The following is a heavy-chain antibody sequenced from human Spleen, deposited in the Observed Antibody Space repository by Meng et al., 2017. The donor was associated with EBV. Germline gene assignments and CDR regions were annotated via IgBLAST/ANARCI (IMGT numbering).Heavy chain of an antibody. V-gene: IGHV2-5*02. J-gene: IGHJ4*02. D-gene: IGHD6-6*01. CDR1: GFSLSTRGVG. Sequence: QITLKESGPTLVNPTQTLTLTRTFSGFSLSTRGVGVGWIRQPPGKALEWLAVIYWDDDKRYSPSLKSRLAITKDTSKNQVVLTMANMDPVDAATYYCAHMIAARPFDSWGQGTLVTVSS. CDR3: AHMIAARPFDS. CDR2: IYWDDDK.